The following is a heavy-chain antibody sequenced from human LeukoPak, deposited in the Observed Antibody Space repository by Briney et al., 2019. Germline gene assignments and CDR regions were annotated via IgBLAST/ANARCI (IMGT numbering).Heavy chain of an antibody. CDR1: GGSISSYY. J-gene: IGHJ5*02. V-gene: IGHV4-59*01. Sequence: PSETLSLTCTVSGGSISSYYWSWIRQPPGKGLEWIGYIYYSGSTNYNPSLKSRVTIPVDTSKNQFSLKLSSVTAADTAVYYCARTQGDILTGYYPNWFDPWGQGTLVTVSS. CDR2: IYYSGST. D-gene: IGHD3-9*01. CDR3: ARTQGDILTGYYPNWFDP.